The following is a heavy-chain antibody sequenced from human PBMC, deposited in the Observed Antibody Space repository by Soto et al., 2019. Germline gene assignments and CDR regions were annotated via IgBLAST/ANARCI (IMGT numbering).Heavy chain of an antibody. CDR3: AKDGGSQAGFYYYGMAV. CDR1: GFTFSHYA. J-gene: IGHJ6*02. V-gene: IGHV3-30*18. Sequence: QVQLVESGGGVVQPGKSLRLSCAASGFTFSHYAMHWVRQAPGKGLEWVAVISYDESEKYYADSVKGRCTISRDNSKNTLYLQMNSLRAEDTAVYYCAKDGGSQAGFYYYGMAVWGQGTTVTVSS. CDR2: ISYDESEK. D-gene: IGHD3-10*01.